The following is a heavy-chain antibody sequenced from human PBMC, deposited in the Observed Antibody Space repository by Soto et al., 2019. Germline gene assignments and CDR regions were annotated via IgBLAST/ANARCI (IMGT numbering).Heavy chain of an antibody. CDR2: VNGYNNKR. D-gene: IGHD4-17*01. J-gene: IGHJ4*02. CDR1: GYTFNTFG. V-gene: IGHV1-18*01. CDR3: ARDLHGDPYY. Sequence: ASVKVSCKASGYTFNTFGITWVRQAPGQGLEWMGCVNGYNNKRDYSRKLQDRITLTADPSTSTSYMELRSLTSDDTAVYYCARDLHGDPYYWGQGTLVTVSS.